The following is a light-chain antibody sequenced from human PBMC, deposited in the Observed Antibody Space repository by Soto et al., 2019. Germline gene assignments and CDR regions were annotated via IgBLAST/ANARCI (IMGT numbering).Light chain of an antibody. J-gene: IGKJ1*01. V-gene: IGKV1-39*01. Sequence: DVQMTQSPSSLSASLGDRVTITRRTSQSINNFLNWYQQRPGEAPNLLIYATSTLQSGVPSRFSGSGSGTVFTLTINNLQPEDFATYFCQHSYNIPLTFGQGTKVDIK. CDR1: QSINNF. CDR3: QHSYNIPLT. CDR2: ATS.